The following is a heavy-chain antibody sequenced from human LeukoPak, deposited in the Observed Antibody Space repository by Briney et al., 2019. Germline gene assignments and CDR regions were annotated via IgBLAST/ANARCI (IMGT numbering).Heavy chain of an antibody. V-gene: IGHV1-69*04. Sequence: GASVKVSFKASGYTFTIYGISWMRQAPGQGLEWMGRIIPILGIANYAQKFQGRVTITADKSTSTAYMELSSLRSEDTAVYYCARDHHDYYDSSGYYSGPDYWGQGTLVTVSS. CDR2: IIPILGIA. CDR1: GYTFTIYG. D-gene: IGHD3-22*01. CDR3: ARDHHDYYDSSGYYSGPDY. J-gene: IGHJ4*02.